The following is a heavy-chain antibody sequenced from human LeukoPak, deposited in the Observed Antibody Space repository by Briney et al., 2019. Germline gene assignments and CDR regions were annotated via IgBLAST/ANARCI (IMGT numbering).Heavy chain of an antibody. V-gene: IGHV4-34*01. CDR3: AKDLRASRRPRFDY. J-gene: IGHJ4*02. CDR1: GGSFSGYY. CDR2: INHSGST. Sequence: SETLSLTCAVYGGSFSGYYWSWIRQPPGKGLEWIGEINHSGSTNYNPSLKSRVTISVDTSKNQFSLKLSSVTAADTAVYYCAKDLRASRRPRFDYWGQGTLVTVSS.